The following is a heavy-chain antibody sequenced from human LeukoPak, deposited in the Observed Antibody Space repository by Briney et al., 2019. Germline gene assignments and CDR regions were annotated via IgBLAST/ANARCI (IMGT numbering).Heavy chain of an antibody. J-gene: IGHJ4*02. Sequence: PSETLSLTCTVSDGSISSYYWSWIRQPPGKGLEWIGYIYYSGSTNYNPSLKSRVTISVDTSKNQFSLKLSSVTAADTAVYYCARVGPNSSGYFDFDYWGQGTLVTVSS. CDR2: IYYSGST. V-gene: IGHV4-59*01. CDR3: ARVGPNSSGYFDFDY. D-gene: IGHD3-22*01. CDR1: DGSISSYY.